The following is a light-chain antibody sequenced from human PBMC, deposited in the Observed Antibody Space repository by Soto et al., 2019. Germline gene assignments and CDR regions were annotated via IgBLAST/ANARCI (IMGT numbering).Light chain of an antibody. CDR1: HIVSSGY. CDR2: GAS. CDR3: QQYGSSPWT. Sequence: EIVLTQSPGTLSLSTGERATLSCRASHIVSSGYLAWYQQKPGQAPRLLIYGASSRATGIPDRFSGRGSGTDSTLTITRLEPEDFAVYYCQQYGSSPWTFCQGSIVDVK. J-gene: IGKJ1*01. V-gene: IGKV3-20*01.